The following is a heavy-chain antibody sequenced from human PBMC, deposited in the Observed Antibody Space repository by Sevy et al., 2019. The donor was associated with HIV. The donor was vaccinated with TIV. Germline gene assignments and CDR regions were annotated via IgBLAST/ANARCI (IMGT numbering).Heavy chain of an antibody. J-gene: IGHJ6*02. CDR1: GFTFDDYT. CDR3: AKDTASPSMTGYYYYGMGV. Sequence: GGSLRLSCAASGFTFDDYTMHWVRQAPGKGLEWVSLISWDGGSTYYADSVKGRFTISRDNSKNSLYLQMNSLRTEDTALYYCAKDTASPSMTGYYYYGMGVWGQGTTVTVSS. V-gene: IGHV3-43*01. D-gene: IGHD3-9*01. CDR2: ISWDGGST.